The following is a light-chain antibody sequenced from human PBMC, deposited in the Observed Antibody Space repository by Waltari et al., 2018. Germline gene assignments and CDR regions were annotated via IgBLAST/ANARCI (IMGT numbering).Light chain of an antibody. V-gene: IGLV3-1*01. CDR3: QAWDRSLAV. CDR1: KLGDNS. J-gene: IGLJ1*01. Sequence: SYELTQPPSVSVSPGQTAPITSPGHKLGDNSPCWYQPRPGQSPVVVIYQDSKRPSGIPERFSGSTSGNTATLTISGTQAMDEADYYCQAWDRSLAVFGPGTKVSVL. CDR2: QDS.